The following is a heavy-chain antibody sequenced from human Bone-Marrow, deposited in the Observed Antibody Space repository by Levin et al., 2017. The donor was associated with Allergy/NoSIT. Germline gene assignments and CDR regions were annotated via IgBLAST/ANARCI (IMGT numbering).Heavy chain of an antibody. CDR2: ISGSGGST. CDR1: GFTFSSYA. CDR3: AKDRRHGSGSYLPYYYDYYMDV. J-gene: IGHJ6*03. Sequence: GESLKISCAASGFTFSSYAMSWVRQAPGKGLEWVSAISGSGGSTYYADSVKGRFTISRDNSKNTLYLQMNSLRAEDTAVYYCAKDRRHGSGSYLPYYYDYYMDVWGKGTTVTVSS. D-gene: IGHD3-10*01. V-gene: IGHV3-23*01.